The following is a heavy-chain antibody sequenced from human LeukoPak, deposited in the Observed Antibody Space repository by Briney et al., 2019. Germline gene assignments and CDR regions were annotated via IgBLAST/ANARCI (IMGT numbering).Heavy chain of an antibody. CDR1: GGSITSTNW. D-gene: IGHD6-13*01. CDR3: ARGEYSSTWMVY. V-gene: IGHV4-4*02. J-gene: IGHJ4*02. Sequence: SETLSLTCAVSGGSITSTNWWTWVRQPPGKGLEWIGEIYHSGSASYNPSLESRVTMSVDKSKNQFSLKLTSVTAADTALYYCARGEYSSTWMVYWGQGTLVTVSS. CDR2: IYHSGSA.